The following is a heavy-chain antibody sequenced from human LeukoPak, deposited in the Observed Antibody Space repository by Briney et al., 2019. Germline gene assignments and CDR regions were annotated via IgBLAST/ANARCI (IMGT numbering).Heavy chain of an antibody. V-gene: IGHV6-1*01. J-gene: IGHJ4*02. Sequence: SQTLSLTCTIPGDSVSNNSAAWDWIRHSPSRGLEWLGKTYYKSKWYNDYAVSVKSRITINRDTSKNQFYLQLNSVTPEDTAVYYCAREIDAIGVAGKHYFGGWGQGALVTVSS. CDR1: GDSVSNNSAA. CDR3: AREIDAIGVAGKHYFGG. D-gene: IGHD6-19*01. CDR2: TYYKSKWYN.